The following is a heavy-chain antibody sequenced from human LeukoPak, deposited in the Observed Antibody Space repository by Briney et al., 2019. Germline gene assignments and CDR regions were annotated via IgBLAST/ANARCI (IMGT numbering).Heavy chain of an antibody. Sequence: PSETLSLTCTVSGASISDSYWSWIRQPPGKGLEWIGYIYTSGGSVYNPSLLGRVSISADMSKNQFSLNVNSVTAADTAVYFCARHPIVVGGSSGAFDIWGQGAMVTVTS. CDR2: IYTSGGS. CDR1: GASISDSY. CDR3: ARHPIVVGGSSGAFDI. V-gene: IGHV4-4*09. J-gene: IGHJ3*02. D-gene: IGHD3-22*01.